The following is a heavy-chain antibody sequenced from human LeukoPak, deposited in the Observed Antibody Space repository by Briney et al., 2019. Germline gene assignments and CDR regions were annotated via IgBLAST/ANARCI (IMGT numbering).Heavy chain of an antibody. D-gene: IGHD3-10*01. CDR1: GYTFTSYD. V-gene: IGHV1-8*03. CDR3: ARGEYTYGSGTFDI. CDR2: MNPNSGNT. J-gene: IGHJ3*02. Sequence: ASVKASCKASGYTFTSYDINWVRQATGQGLEWMGWMNPNSGNTGYAQKFQGRVTITRNTSISTAYMELSSLRSEDTAAYYCARGEYTYGSGTFDIWGHGTMVTVSS.